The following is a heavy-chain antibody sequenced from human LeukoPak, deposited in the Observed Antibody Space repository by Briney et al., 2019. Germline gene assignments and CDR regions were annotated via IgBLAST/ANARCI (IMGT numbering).Heavy chain of an antibody. CDR3: ARGNWGQNWFDP. Sequence: ASVKVSCKASGGTFSSYAISWVRQAPGQGLEWMGRIIPILGIANYAQKFQGRVTITADKSTSTAYMELSSLRSEDTAVYYCARGNWGQNWFDPWGQGTLVTVSS. J-gene: IGHJ5*02. D-gene: IGHD7-27*01. CDR1: GGTFSSYA. V-gene: IGHV1-69*04. CDR2: IIPILGIA.